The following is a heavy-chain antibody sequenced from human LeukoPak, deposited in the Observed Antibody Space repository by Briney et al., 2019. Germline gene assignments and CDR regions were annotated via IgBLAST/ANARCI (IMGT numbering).Heavy chain of an antibody. CDR1: PLSVTNYY. V-gene: IGHV4-59*08. Sequence: SETLSLTCAVSPLSVTNYYWSWIRQPPGKGLEWIGYIYYTGNTNYNPSLKSRVTLSLDASKNQFSLRLNSVTATDTAVYYCARHASYFYSSPYADWGQGTLVTVSS. CDR2: IYYTGNT. CDR3: ARHASYFYSSPYAD. J-gene: IGHJ4*02. D-gene: IGHD3-22*01.